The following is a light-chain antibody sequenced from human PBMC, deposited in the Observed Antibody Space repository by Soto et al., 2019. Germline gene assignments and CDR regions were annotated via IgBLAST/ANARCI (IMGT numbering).Light chain of an antibody. CDR3: QQYNYWPSRT. CDR2: GAS. Sequence: EIVMTQSPATLSVSPGERATLSCRASQSVSSNLAWYQQKPGQAPRLLIYGASTRATGIPARFSGSWSGTEFTLTINSLQSEDFAVYYCQQYNYWPSRTFGQGTKVEIK. V-gene: IGKV3-15*01. CDR1: QSVSSN. J-gene: IGKJ1*01.